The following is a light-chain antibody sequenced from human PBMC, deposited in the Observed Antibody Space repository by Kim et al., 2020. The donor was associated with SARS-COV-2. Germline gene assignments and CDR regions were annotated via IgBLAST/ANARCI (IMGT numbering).Light chain of an antibody. V-gene: IGKV1-16*02. Sequence: DIQMTQSPSSLSASVGDRVTITCRASQDISNYLAWFQQKPGKAPKSLIYVAFSLQSGVPSKFSGSGSGTDFTLTFSSLQPEDFATYYCQQCNGYPRVTFGPGTKVDIK. CDR1: QDISNY. CDR2: VAF. CDR3: QQCNGYPRVT. J-gene: IGKJ3*01.